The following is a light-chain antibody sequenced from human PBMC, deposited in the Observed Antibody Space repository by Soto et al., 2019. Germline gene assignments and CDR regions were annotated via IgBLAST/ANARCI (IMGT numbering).Light chain of an antibody. CDR2: AAS. J-gene: IGKJ1*01. Sequence: IQMTQSPSAMSASVGDRVTITCLDSQSNSKSLAWFQQRPGNVPRRLVYAASSLQSGVPSRFSGSGSGTEVTLTIISLQPEDFGTYYCQQHTSCPRTFGQGTKVDIK. V-gene: IGKV1-17*03. CDR3: QQHTSCPRT. CDR1: QSNSKS.